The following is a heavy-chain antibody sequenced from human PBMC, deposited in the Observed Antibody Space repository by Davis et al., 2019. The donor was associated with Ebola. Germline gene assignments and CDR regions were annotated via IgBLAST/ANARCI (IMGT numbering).Heavy chain of an antibody. CDR1: GYTFTGYY. D-gene: IGHD1-26*01. CDR2: INPNSGGT. CDR3: ARGGRSLYGMDV. J-gene: IGHJ6*02. V-gene: IGHV1-2*04. Sequence: ASVKVSCKASGYTFTGYYMHWVRQAPGQGLEWMGWINPNSGGTNYAQKFQGWVTMTRDTSISTDYMDLSRLRSYDTAVYCCARGGRSLYGMDVWGQGTTVTVSS.